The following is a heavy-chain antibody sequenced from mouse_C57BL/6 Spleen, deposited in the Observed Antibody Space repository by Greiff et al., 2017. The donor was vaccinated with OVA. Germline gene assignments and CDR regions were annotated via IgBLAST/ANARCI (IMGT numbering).Heavy chain of an antibody. CDR1: GYTFTSYG. Sequence: QVQLKQSGAELARPGASVKLSCKASGYTFTSYGISWVKQRTGQGLEWIGEIYPRSGNTYYNEKFKGKATLTVDKSSSTAYMELRSLTSEDSAVYYCARRGYYGSRDAMDYWGQGTSVTVSS. CDR3: ARRGYYGSRDAMDY. D-gene: IGHD1-1*01. V-gene: IGHV1-81*01. CDR2: IYPRSGNT. J-gene: IGHJ4*01.